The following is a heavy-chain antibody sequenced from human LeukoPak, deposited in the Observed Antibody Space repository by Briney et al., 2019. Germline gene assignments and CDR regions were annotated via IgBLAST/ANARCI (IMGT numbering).Heavy chain of an antibody. CDR3: ARDKAAAESDY. J-gene: IGHJ4*02. D-gene: IGHD6-13*01. Sequence: GGSLRLSCAASGFTFSSSAMSWVRQVPGKGLEWVSGISASGGSTSYADSVRGRFTISRDNSKNTLYVQMNSLRAEDTAVYYCARDKAAAESDYWGQGTLVTVSS. V-gene: IGHV3-23*01. CDR2: ISASGGST. CDR1: GFTFSSSA.